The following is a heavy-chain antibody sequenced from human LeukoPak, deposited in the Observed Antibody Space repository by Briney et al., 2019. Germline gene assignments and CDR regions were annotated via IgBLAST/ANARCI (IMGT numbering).Heavy chain of an antibody. Sequence: GGSLRLSCAASGFTFSGYAMRWVRQAPGKGLEWVAGISGSGGSTYYAAPVKGRFTISRDNSKNTLYAQMNSLRTEDTAVYYCATDEVGATNAFSRYFDYWGQGTLVTVSS. V-gene: IGHV3-23*01. CDR3: ATDEVGATNAFSRYFDY. J-gene: IGHJ4*02. CDR2: ISGSGGST. D-gene: IGHD1-26*01. CDR1: GFTFSGYA.